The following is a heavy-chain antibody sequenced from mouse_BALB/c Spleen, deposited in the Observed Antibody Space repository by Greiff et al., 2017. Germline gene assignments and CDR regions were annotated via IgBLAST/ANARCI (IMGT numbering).Heavy chain of an antibody. CDR3: ARNWDYDEQAWFAY. J-gene: IGHJ3*01. D-gene: IGHD2-4*01. CDR1: GFSLSRYS. Sequence: VQRVESGPGLVAPSQSLSITCTVSGFSLSRYSVHWVRQPPGKGLEWLGMIWGGGSTDYNSALKSRLSISKDNSKSQVFLKMNSLQTDDTAMYYCARNWDYDEQAWFAYWGQGTLVTVSA. V-gene: IGHV2-6-4*01. CDR2: IWGGGST.